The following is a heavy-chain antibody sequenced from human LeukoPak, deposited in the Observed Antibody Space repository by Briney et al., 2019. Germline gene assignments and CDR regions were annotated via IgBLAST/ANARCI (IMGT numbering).Heavy chain of an antibody. J-gene: IGHJ4*02. Sequence: GGSLRLSCAASGFTFSSYSMNWVRPAPGKGLEWVSSISSSSSYIYYADSVKCRFTISRDNAKNSLYLQMNSLRAEDTAVYYCARSYSGYDSFDYWGQGTLVTVSS. D-gene: IGHD5-12*01. CDR1: GFTFSSYS. CDR2: ISSSSSYI. V-gene: IGHV3-21*01. CDR3: ARSYSGYDSFDY.